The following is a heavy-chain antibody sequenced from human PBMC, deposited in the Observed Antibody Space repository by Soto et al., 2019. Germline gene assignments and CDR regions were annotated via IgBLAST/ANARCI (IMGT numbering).Heavy chain of an antibody. Sequence: QVQLVESGGGVVQPGRSLRLSCAASGFTFSSYGMHWLRQAPGKGLEWVAVIWYDGSNKYYADSVKGRFTISRDNSKNTLYLQMNSLRAEDTAVYYCARDFSSSWYTDAFDIWGQGTMVTVSS. CDR1: GFTFSSYG. J-gene: IGHJ3*02. CDR2: IWYDGSNK. CDR3: ARDFSSSWYTDAFDI. V-gene: IGHV3-33*01. D-gene: IGHD6-13*01.